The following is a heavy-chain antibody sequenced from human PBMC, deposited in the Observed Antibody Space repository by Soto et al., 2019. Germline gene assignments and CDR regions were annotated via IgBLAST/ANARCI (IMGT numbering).Heavy chain of an antibody. CDR1: GFTFSSYA. CDR3: AKAENVVVVAATFDY. CDR2: ISGSGGST. J-gene: IGHJ4*02. V-gene: IGHV3-23*01. D-gene: IGHD2-15*01. Sequence: EVQLLESGGGLVQPGGSLRLSCAASGFTFSSYAMSWVRQAPGKGLEWVSAISGSGGSTYYADSVKGRFTISRDNCKNTLYRQMPSLRAKDTAVYYSAKAENVVVVAATFDYCGQGTLLTVSS.